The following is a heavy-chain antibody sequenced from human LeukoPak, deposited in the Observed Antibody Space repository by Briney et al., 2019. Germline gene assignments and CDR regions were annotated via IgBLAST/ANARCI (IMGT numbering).Heavy chain of an antibody. CDR1: GFTFSSYW. CDR2: IKQDGSEK. J-gene: IGHJ4*02. D-gene: IGHD2-2*01. V-gene: IGHV3-7*01. Sequence: PGGSLRLSCAASGFTFSSYWMSWVRQAPGKGLEWVANIKQDGSEKYYVDSVKGRFTISRDNAKNSLYLQMNSLRAEDTAVYYCARDRIVVVPAAGDYWAQGTLVTVSS. CDR3: ARDRIVVVPAAGDY.